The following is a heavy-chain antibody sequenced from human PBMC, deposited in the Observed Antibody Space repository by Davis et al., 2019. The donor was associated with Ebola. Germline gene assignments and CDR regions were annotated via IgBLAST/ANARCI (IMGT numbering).Heavy chain of an antibody. D-gene: IGHD4-17*01. J-gene: IGHJ2*01. CDR2: IYPADSDT. CDR1: EFTFSNYW. V-gene: IGHV5-51*01. Sequence: GESLKISCDSSEFTFSNYWLAWVRQMPGKGPEWMGIIYPADSDTRYSPSFQGQVTISVNRSINTAYLQWSSLKASDTAIYYCVRTPLDFSDLSPKWHFDLWGRGTLVTVSS. CDR3: VRTPLDFSDLSPKWHFDL.